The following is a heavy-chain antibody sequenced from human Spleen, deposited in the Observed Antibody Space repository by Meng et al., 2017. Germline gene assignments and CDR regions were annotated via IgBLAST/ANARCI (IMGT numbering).Heavy chain of an antibody. V-gene: IGHV3-7*01. D-gene: IGHD3-10*01. J-gene: IGHJ4*02. CDR3: AGSGSGSWGY. CDR2: IKQDGSEK. CDR1: GFIFTSYW. Sequence: GESLKISCEASGFIFTSYWMGWVRQAPGKGLEWVANIKQDGSEKYYVDSVKGRFTISRDNAKNTMYLQMNSLRAEDTAVYYCAGSGSGSWGYWGQGTLVTVSS.